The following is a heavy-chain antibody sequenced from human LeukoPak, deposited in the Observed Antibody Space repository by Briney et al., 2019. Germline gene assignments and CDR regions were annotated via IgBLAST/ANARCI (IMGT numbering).Heavy chain of an antibody. CDR1: GGSISSYY. Sequence: NPSETLSLTCTVSGGSISSYYWSWIRQPAGKGLEWIGRIYTSGSTNYNPSLKSRVTMSVDTSKNQFPLKLSSVTAADTAVYYCAREASRGNYYYYYMDVWGKGTTVTVSS. CDR2: IYTSGST. V-gene: IGHV4-4*07. J-gene: IGHJ6*03. CDR3: AREASRGNYYYYYMDV.